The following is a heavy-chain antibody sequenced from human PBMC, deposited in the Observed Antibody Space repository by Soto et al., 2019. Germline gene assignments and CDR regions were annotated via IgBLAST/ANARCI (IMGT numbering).Heavy chain of an antibody. Sequence: QVQLVQSGAEVKKPGSSVKVSCKASGCTFSSYAISWVRQAPGQGLEWMGGIIPNFGKANYAQKFQGRVTITADESTSTAYMELSSLRSEDTAVYYCARVGVGAATTGLFDYWGQGTLVTVSS. V-gene: IGHV1-69*01. CDR2: IIPNFGKA. CDR1: GCTFSSYA. J-gene: IGHJ4*02. D-gene: IGHD1-26*01. CDR3: ARVGVGAATTGLFDY.